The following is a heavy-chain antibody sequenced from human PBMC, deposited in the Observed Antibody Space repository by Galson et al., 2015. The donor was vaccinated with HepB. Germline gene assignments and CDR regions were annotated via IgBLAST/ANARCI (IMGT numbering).Heavy chain of an antibody. CDR1: GFTFSSYA. V-gene: IGHV3-64*04. J-gene: IGHJ4*02. D-gene: IGHD3-10*01. Sequence: SLRLSCAASGFTFSSYAMHWVRQAPGKGLEYVSAISSNGGSTYYADSVKGRFTISRDNSKNTLYLQMNSLRAEDTAVYYCAKDFGYYGSVRGFDYWGQGTLVTVSS. CDR3: AKDFGYYGSVRGFDY. CDR2: ISSNGGST.